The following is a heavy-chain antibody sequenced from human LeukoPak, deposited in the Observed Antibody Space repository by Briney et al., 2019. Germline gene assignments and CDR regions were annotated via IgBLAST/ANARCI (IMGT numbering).Heavy chain of an antibody. CDR1: GFTVSSNY. CDR2: IYSGGST. J-gene: IGHJ4*02. D-gene: IGHD3-22*01. V-gene: IGHV3-53*01. Sequence: GGSLRLSCAASGFTVSSNYMSWVRQAPGKGLEWVSVIYSGGSTYYADSVKGRFTISRDNSKNTLYLQMNSLRAEDTAVYYCARGRRDYYDSSGYYYFDYWGQGTLVTVSS. CDR3: ARGRRDYYDSSGYYYFDY.